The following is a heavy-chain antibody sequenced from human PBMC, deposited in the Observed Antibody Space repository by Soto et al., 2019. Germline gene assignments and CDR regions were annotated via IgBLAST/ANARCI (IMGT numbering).Heavy chain of an antibody. V-gene: IGHV1-18*01. Sequence: ASVKVSCKASGYTFTSYGISWVRQAPGQGLEWMGWISAYNGNTNYAQKLQGRVTMTTDTSTSTAYMELRSLRSDDTAVYYCARVSSTSGSYYPNDAFDIWGQGTMVTVSS. J-gene: IGHJ3*02. D-gene: IGHD1-26*01. CDR2: ISAYNGNT. CDR1: GYTFTSYG. CDR3: ARVSSTSGSYYPNDAFDI.